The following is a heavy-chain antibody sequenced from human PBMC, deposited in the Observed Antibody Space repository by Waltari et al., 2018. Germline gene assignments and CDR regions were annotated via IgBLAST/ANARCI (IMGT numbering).Heavy chain of an antibody. J-gene: IGHJ4*02. V-gene: IGHV3-30-3*01. D-gene: IGHD2-15*01. CDR3: ARGGNVVVILAATLDY. CDR1: GLPFTAFS. Sequence: QVQLVESGGGLVQPGRSLRLPCAASGLPFTAFSMIGVRQAPGKGLEWVALISFDGAKIYYTDSVRGRFTISRDNSKNTLYLQMESLKPEDTGVYYCARGGNVVVILAATLDYWGQGALVTVSS. CDR2: ISFDGAKI.